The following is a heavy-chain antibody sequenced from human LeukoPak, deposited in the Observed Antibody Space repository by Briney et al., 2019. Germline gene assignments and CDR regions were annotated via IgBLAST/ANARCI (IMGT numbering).Heavy chain of an antibody. CDR1: GFTFSSYA. V-gene: IGHV3-23*01. D-gene: IGHD4-23*01. J-gene: IGHJ5*02. CDR3: AKDQSSVVQGWFDP. Sequence: GGSLRLSCAASGFTFSSYAMSWVRQAPGKGLEWVSDISGSGGTTNYADSVKGRFTISRDNSKNTLYLQMNSLRAEDTAVYYCAKDQSSVVQGWFDPWGQGTLVTVSS. CDR2: ISGSGGTT.